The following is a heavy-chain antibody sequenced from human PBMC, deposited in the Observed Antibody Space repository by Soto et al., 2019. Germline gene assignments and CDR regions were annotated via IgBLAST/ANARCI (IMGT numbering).Heavy chain of an antibody. CDR2: IIPIFGTA. V-gene: IGHV1-69*13. CDR1: GGTFSSYA. D-gene: IGHD3-16*02. J-gene: IGHJ6*02. Sequence: ASVKVSCKASGGTFSSYAISWVRQAPGQGLEWMGGIIPIFGTANYAQKFQGRVTITADESTSTAYMELSSLRSEDTAVYYCARAKYDYVWGSYRLNYYYYGMDVWGQGTTVTVSS. CDR3: ARAKYDYVWGSYRLNYYYYGMDV.